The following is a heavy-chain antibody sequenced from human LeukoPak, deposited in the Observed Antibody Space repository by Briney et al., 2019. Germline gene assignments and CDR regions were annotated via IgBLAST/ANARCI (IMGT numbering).Heavy chain of an antibody. J-gene: IGHJ6*02. CDR3: AKKIGGYYDSSGYYLDV. CDR2: ISGSGGNT. D-gene: IGHD3-22*01. V-gene: IGHV3-23*01. CDR1: RFTFYSYA. Sequence: GASVRLSCAASRFTFYSYAMIWVPQAPGKGRVWVSAISGSGGNTYYADSVKGRFTISRDNSKNTLYMQMNSLRAEDTAVYYCAKKIGGYYDSSGYYLDVWGQGTTVTVSS.